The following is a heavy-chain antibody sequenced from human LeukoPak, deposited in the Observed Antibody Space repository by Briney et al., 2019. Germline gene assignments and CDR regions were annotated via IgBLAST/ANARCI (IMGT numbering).Heavy chain of an antibody. CDR1: AFTLNNYG. CDR2: ISDSGDST. D-gene: IGHD3-16*02. V-gene: IGHV3-23*01. Sequence: PGGSLRLSCTASAFTLNNYGMNWVRQAPGKGLEWVPAISDSGDSTYYADSVKGRFTISRDSSKNTVSLQMSSLRAEDTAVYYCAKSLSYRYGDCLEDWGQGTLVTVSS. CDR3: AKSLSYRYGDCLED. J-gene: IGHJ4*02.